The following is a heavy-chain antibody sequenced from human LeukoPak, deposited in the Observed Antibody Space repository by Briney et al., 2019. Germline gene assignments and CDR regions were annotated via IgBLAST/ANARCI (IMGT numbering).Heavy chain of an antibody. Sequence: SETLSLTCAVHGGSFSGYYWSWIRQPPGKGLEWIGEINHSGSTNYNPSLKSRVTISVDTSKNQFSLKLSSVTAADTAVYYCASTNSSSWYSSPNFYMDVWGKGTTVTVSS. CDR3: ASTNSSSWYSSPNFYMDV. CDR1: GGSFSGYY. D-gene: IGHD6-13*01. V-gene: IGHV4-34*01. CDR2: INHSGST. J-gene: IGHJ6*03.